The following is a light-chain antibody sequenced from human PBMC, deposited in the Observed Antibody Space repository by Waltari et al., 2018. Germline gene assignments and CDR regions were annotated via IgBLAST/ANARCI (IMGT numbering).Light chain of an antibody. Sequence: SYELTQPPSVSVSPGQTARITCSGDALPKQSVYWYQQKSGPAPIPVMYKDRERPSGIPDRFSGSSSGTTVTLTISGVQAEDEADYYCQSGDNSGTNRVLFGGGTKLTVL. CDR2: KDR. V-gene: IGLV3-25*03. CDR1: ALPKQS. J-gene: IGLJ2*01. CDR3: QSGDNSGTNRVL.